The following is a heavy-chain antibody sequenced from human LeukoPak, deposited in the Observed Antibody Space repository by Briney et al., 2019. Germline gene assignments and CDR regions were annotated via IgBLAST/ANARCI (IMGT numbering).Heavy chain of an antibody. Sequence: GGSLRLSCAASGFTFSSYWMSWVRQAPGKGLGWGANIKQDGSETYYVDSVKGRFTISRDNAKNSLYLQMNSLRAEDTAVYYCARAVAGTFFAFDIWGQGTMVSVSS. CDR1: GFTFSSYW. CDR2: IKQDGSET. V-gene: IGHV3-7*01. J-gene: IGHJ3*02. CDR3: ARAVAGTFFAFDI. D-gene: IGHD6-19*01.